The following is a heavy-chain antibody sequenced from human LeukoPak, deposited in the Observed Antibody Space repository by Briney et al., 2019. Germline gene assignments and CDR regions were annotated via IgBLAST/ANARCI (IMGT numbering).Heavy chain of an antibody. J-gene: IGHJ4*02. D-gene: IGHD1-26*01. V-gene: IGHV1-2*02. CDR3: TRALGSDY. Sequence: GASVKVSCKASGGTFSSYAISWVRQAPGQGLEWMGWINPNSGGTNYAQKFQGRVTMTRDTSISTAYMELSSLRSDDTAMYYCTRALGSDYWGQGTLVTVSS. CDR1: GGTFSSYA. CDR2: INPNSGGT.